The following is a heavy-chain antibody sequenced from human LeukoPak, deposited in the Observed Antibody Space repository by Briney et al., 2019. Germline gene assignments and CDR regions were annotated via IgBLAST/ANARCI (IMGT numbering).Heavy chain of an antibody. J-gene: IGHJ4*02. CDR3: ARDPNYYDSSGHDY. CDR1: GFTFSSYA. CDR2: ISYDGSNK. Sequence: ERSLRLSCAASGFTFSSYAMHWVRQAPGKGLEWVAVISYDGSNKYYADSVKGRFTIPRDNSKNTLYLQMNSLRAEDTAVYYCARDPNYYDSSGHDYWGQGTLVTVSS. V-gene: IGHV3-30-3*01. D-gene: IGHD3-22*01.